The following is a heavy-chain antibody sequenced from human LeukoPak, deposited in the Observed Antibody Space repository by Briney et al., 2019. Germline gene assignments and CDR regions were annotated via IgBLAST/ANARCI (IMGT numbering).Heavy chain of an antibody. CDR3: ARGLGSGRYATGLDDWFDP. D-gene: IGHD6-13*01. V-gene: IGHV4-59*08. Sequence: SETLSLTCTVSGGSISSYYWSWIRQPPGKGLEWIGYIYYSGSTNYNPSLKSRVTISVDTSKNQFSLKLSSVTAADTAVYYCARGLGSGRYATGLDDWFDPWGQGTLVTVSS. CDR1: GGSISSYY. J-gene: IGHJ5*02. CDR2: IYYSGST.